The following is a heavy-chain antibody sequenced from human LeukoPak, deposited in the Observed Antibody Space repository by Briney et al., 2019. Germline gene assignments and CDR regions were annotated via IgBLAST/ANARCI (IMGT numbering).Heavy chain of an antibody. CDR2: ISYDGSNK. CDR1: GFTFSSYG. V-gene: IGHV3-30*03. J-gene: IGHJ4*02. CDR3: ATGPILLGDY. D-gene: IGHD2-8*02. Sequence: PGRSLRLSCAASGFTFSSYGMHWVRQAPGKGLEWVAVISYDGSNKYYADSVKGRFTISRDNSKNTLYLQMNSLRAEDTAVYYCATGPILLGDYWGQGTLVTVSS.